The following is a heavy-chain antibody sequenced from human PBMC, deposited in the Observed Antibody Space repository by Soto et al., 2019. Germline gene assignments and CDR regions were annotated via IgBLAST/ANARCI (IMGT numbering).Heavy chain of an antibody. D-gene: IGHD2-15*01. J-gene: IGHJ6*03. CDR3: ARGRYCSGGSCPDYYYYMDV. CDR1: GGSFSGYY. V-gene: IGHV4-34*01. CDR2: INHSGST. Sequence: PSETLSLTCAVYGGSFSGYYWSWIRQPPGKGLEWIGEINHSGSTNYNPSLKSRVTISVDTSKNQFSLKLSSVTAADTAVYYCARGRYCSGGSCPDYYYYMDVWGKGTTVTVSS.